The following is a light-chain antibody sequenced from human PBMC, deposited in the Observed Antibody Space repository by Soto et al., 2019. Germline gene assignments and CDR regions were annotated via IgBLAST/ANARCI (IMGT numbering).Light chain of an antibody. CDR1: NSDVGFYNF. CDR2: EVT. CDR3: ASYAGTRLFV. J-gene: IGLJ1*01. Sequence: QSALTQPPSASGSPGQSLTISCTGTNSDVGFYNFVSWYQQRPGKAPKLVIYEVTKRPSGVPDRFSGSKSGSTASLTVSGLQADDEADYYCASYAGTRLFVFGSGTKPTVL. V-gene: IGLV2-8*01.